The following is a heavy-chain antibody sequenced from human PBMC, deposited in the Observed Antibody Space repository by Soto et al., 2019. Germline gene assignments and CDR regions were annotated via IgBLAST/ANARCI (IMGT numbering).Heavy chain of an antibody. Sequence: GGSLRLSCAASGFTFSSYGMHWVRQAPGKGLEWVAVIWYDGSNKYYADSVKGRFTISRDDSKNTLYLQMNSLKTEDTAVYYCTTELRYCSSTSCYGSAFDIWGQGTMVTVSS. CDR2: IWYDGSNK. J-gene: IGHJ3*02. CDR1: GFTFSSYG. D-gene: IGHD2-2*01. CDR3: TTELRYCSSTSCYGSAFDI. V-gene: IGHV3-33*01.